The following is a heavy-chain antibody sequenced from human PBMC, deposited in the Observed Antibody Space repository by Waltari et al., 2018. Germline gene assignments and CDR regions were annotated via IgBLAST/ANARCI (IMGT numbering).Heavy chain of an antibody. V-gene: IGHV4-34*02. D-gene: IGHD2-21*02. CDR1: GDSFSGHY. CDR3: ARGRLLQNRRWFGP. J-gene: IGHJ5*02. Sequence: QVQLQQWGAGLWKPSETLSLTCAVYGDSFSGHYWSWIRQPPGKGLEWIGEINYSGTPNDNPSLKSRMSMSVETSKNQVSLKLSSVTAADTAVYFCARGRLLQNRRWFGPWGQGTPVTVSS. CDR2: INYSGTP.